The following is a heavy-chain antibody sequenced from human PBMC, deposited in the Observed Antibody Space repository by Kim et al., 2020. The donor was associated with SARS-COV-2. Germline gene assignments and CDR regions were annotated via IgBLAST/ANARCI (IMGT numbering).Heavy chain of an antibody. Sequence: GGSLRLSCAASGFTFSNAWMSWVRQAPGKGLEWVGRIKSKTDGGTTDYAAPVKGRFTISRDDSKNTLYLQMNSLKTEDTAVYYCTTEPSTTYYDILTGYYMLDYWGQGTLDTVSS. J-gene: IGHJ4*02. D-gene: IGHD3-9*01. CDR2: IKSKTDGGTT. CDR1: GFTFSNAW. V-gene: IGHV3-15*01. CDR3: TTEPSTTYYDILTGYYMLDY.